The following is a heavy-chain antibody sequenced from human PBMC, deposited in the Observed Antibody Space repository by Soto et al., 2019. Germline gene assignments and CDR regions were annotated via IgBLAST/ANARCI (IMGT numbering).Heavy chain of an antibody. Sequence: GGSLRLSCAASGFTFSSYAMSWVRQAPGKGLEWVSAISGSGGSTYYADSVKGRFTISRDNSKNTLYLQMNSLRAEDTAVYYCAKDIRGDGYNENGFDYWGQGTLVTVSS. J-gene: IGHJ4*02. CDR2: ISGSGGST. CDR3: AKDIRGDGYNENGFDY. D-gene: IGHD5-12*01. CDR1: GFTFSSYA. V-gene: IGHV3-23*01.